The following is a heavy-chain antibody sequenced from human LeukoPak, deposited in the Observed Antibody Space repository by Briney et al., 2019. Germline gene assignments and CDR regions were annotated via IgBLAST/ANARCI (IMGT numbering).Heavy chain of an antibody. CDR1: GFTFSSYA. Sequence: GGSLRLSCAASGFTFSSYAMNWVRQASGKGLEWVGRIRSKANSYATSYAASVKGRFIISRDDSKNTAYLHMNSLRTEDTAVYYCIRLPDWGQGTLVTVSS. CDR3: IRLPD. CDR2: IRSKANSYAT. V-gene: IGHV3-73*01. J-gene: IGHJ1*01.